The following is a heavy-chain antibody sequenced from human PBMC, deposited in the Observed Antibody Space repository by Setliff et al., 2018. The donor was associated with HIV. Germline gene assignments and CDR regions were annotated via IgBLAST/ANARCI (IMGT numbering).Heavy chain of an antibody. CDR1: GVSISGYY. D-gene: IGHD1-26*01. J-gene: IGHJ4*02. V-gene: IGHV4-4*08. CDR2: IYTSGST. Sequence: SETLSLTCTVSGVSISGYYWSWIRQPPGKGLEWIGYIYTSGSTSYNPSLKSRVTISVDTSKNQFSLKLSSVTAADTAVYYCAGGSGSTAPMGWGQGTLVTVSS. CDR3: AGGSGSTAPMG.